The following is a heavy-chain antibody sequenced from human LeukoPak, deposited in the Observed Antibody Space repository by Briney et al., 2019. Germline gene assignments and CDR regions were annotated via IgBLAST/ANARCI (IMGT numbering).Heavy chain of an antibody. CDR3: ARDVYGSGKRGAFDI. Sequence: PSETLSLTCTVSGGSISSYFWSWIRQPPGKGLEWIGYMYYSGSTSYNPSLKSRVTISIDTSKNQFSLKMSSVTAADTAVYYCARDVYGSGKRGAFDIWGQGTMVTVSS. CDR2: MYYSGST. CDR1: GGSISSYF. D-gene: IGHD3-10*01. V-gene: IGHV4-59*01. J-gene: IGHJ3*02.